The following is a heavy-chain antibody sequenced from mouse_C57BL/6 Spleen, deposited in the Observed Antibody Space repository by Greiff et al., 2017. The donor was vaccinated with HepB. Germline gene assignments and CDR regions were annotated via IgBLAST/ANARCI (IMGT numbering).Heavy chain of an antibody. V-gene: IGHV1-55*01. D-gene: IGHD1-1*01. CDR1: GYTFTSYW. Sequence: QVQLQQPGAELVKPGASVKMSCKASGYTFTSYWITWVKQRPGQGLEWIGDIYPGSGSTNYNEKFKSKATLTVDTSSSTAYMQLSSLTSEDSAVYYWARSGYYYGGDPYVGFAYWGQGTLVTVSA. J-gene: IGHJ3*01. CDR3: ARSGYYYGGDPYVGFAY. CDR2: IYPGSGST.